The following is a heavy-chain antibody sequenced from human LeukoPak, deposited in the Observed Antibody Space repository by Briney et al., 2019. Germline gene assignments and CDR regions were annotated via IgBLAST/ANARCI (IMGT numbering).Heavy chain of an antibody. CDR3: ARVGTPGCVDY. V-gene: IGHV4-59*12. CDR2: IYYSGST. CDR1: GGSIGTYY. Sequence: SETLSLTCTVSGGSIGTYYWSWIRQPPGKGLEWIGYIYYSGSTKSNPSLKSRVTISLDTSKNQFSLKLSSVTAADTAVYYCARVGTPGCVDYWGQGTLVTVSS. J-gene: IGHJ4*02. D-gene: IGHD1-14*01.